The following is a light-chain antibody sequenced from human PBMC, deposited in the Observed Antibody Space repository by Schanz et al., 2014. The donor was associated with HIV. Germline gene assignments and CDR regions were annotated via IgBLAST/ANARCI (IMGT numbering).Light chain of an antibody. CDR1: SSDVGGYNY. V-gene: IGLV2-14*01. Sequence: QSALTQPPSASGSPGQSITISCTGTSSDVGGYNYVSWYQQHPGKAPKLMIYDVSNRPSGVSDRFSGSKSDNTASLTISGLQAEDESVYYCSSYTISSTLVFGGGTKLTVL. CDR3: SSYTISSTLV. CDR2: DVS. J-gene: IGLJ3*02.